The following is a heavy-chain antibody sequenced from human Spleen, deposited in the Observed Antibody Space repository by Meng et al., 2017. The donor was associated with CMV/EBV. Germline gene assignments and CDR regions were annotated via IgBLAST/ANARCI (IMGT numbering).Heavy chain of an antibody. D-gene: IGHD3-22*01. J-gene: IGHJ4*02. CDR2: IKSKTDGGTT. Sequence: GESLKISCAASGFTFSNAWMSWVRQAPGKGLEWVGRIKSKTDGGTTDYAAPVKGRFTISRDDSRRILYLQMNSLQTEDTAVYYCATDFFYYIQDDYWGQGALVTVSS. CDR3: ATDFFYYIQDDY. CDR1: GFTFSNAW. V-gene: IGHV3-15*01.